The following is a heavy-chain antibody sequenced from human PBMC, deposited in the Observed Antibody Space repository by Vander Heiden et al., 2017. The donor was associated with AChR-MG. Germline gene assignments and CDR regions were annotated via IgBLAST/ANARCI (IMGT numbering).Heavy chain of an antibody. J-gene: IGHJ3*01. CDR3: AKGGDSSGYYYY. CDR1: GLHFSRYA. V-gene: IGHV3-23*01. Sequence: EVQLLESWGGLVQPGGSLRPSCAASGLHFSRYAMSWVRQAPGKGLEWVSAISGSGGSTYYADSVKGRFTISRDNSKNTLYLQMNSLRAEDTAVYYCAKGGDSSGYYYYWGQGTMVTVSS. D-gene: IGHD3-22*01. CDR2: ISGSGGST.